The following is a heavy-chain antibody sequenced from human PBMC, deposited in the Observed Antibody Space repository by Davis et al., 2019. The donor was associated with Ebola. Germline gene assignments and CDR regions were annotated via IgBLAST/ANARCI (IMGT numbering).Heavy chain of an antibody. CDR3: AREGASGSDSFDY. J-gene: IGHJ4*02. Sequence: ASVKVSCKASGYTFTGYYVHWVRQAPGQGLEWMGWINPNSGGTNYAQKFQGRVTMTRDTSISTAYMELSRLRSDDTAVYYCAREGASGSDSFDYWGQGTLVTVSS. CDR1: GYTFTGYY. V-gene: IGHV1-2*02. D-gene: IGHD1-26*01. CDR2: INPNSGGT.